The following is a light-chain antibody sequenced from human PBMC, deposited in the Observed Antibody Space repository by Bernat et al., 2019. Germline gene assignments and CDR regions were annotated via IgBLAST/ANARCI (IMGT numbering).Light chain of an antibody. V-gene: IGLV2-14*01. CDR3: SSYTSSSTLV. CDR1: SSDVGGYNY. CDR2: DVS. J-gene: IGLJ2*01. Sequence: QSALTQPASVSGSPGQSITISCTGTSSDVGGYNYVSWYQQHPGKAPKLIIYDVSNRPSGVSNRFSGSKSGNTASLSISGLQAEAPADYYCSSYTSSSTLVFGAGTKLTVL.